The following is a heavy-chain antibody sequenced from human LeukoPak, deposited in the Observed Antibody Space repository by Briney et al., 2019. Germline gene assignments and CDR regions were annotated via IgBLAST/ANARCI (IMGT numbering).Heavy chain of an antibody. Sequence: SETLSLTCTVSGYSISSGYYWGWIRQPPGKGLEWIGSIYHSGSTYYNPSLKSRVIISVDTSKNQFSLNLSSVTAADTAVYYCAKRGYMDVWGKGTTVTISS. CDR2: IYHSGST. CDR3: AKRGYMDV. D-gene: IGHD3-10*01. J-gene: IGHJ6*03. V-gene: IGHV4-38-2*02. CDR1: GYSISSGYY.